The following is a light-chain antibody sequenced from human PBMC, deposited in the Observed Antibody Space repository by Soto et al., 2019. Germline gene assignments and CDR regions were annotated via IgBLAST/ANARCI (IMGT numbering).Light chain of an antibody. CDR1: QSVSTN. V-gene: IGKV3-15*01. J-gene: IGKJ1*01. CDR3: QQYDKWPRT. Sequence: VMTQSPATLSVSPGERAALSCRASQSVSTNLAWYQQKPVQPPRLLIYFASTRATAVPARFTAGGSGTEFTLTISSLQSDDLAVYYCQQYDKWPRTFGQGTKVDIK. CDR2: FAS.